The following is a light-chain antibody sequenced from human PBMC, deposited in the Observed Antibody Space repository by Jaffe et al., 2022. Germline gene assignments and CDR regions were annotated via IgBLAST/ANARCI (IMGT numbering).Light chain of an antibody. CDR1: QSVFHSSSNENN. Sequence: DIVMTQSPDSLAVSLGERATINCKSSQSVFHSSSNENNLAWYQQKPGQPPKLLIYWASARESGVPDRFSGSGSGTDFTLTISSLQAEDVAVYYCQQYYSAPRTFGQGTKVEIK. CDR3: QQYYSAPRT. CDR2: WAS. V-gene: IGKV4-1*01. J-gene: IGKJ1*01.